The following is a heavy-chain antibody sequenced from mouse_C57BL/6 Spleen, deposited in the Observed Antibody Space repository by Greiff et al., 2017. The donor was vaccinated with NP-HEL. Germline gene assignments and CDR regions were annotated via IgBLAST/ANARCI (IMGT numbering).Heavy chain of an antibody. V-gene: IGHV1-82*01. CDR2: IYPGDGDT. D-gene: IGHD2-4*01. CDR1: GYAFSSSW. CDR3: ARQDYDGDY. Sequence: LVESGPELVKPGASVKISCKASGYAFSSSWMNWVKQRPGKGLEWIGRIYPGDGDTNYNGKFKGKATLTADKSSSTAYMQLSSLTSEDSAVYFCARQDYDGDYWGQGTTLTVSS. J-gene: IGHJ2*01.